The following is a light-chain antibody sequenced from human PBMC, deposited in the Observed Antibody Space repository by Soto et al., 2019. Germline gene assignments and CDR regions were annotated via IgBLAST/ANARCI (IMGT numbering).Light chain of an antibody. J-gene: IGKJ2*01. CDR1: QSLSRN. Sequence: EIVMTQSPATLSVSPGERATLSCRASQSLSRNLAWYQQKPGQAPRLLLYDASTSSTGIPAWFSGSGSGTEFTLTIGSLHSDDFVVYYCQQYNDWFYTFGQGTKMEIK. CDR2: DAS. V-gene: IGKV3-15*01. CDR3: QQYNDWFYT.